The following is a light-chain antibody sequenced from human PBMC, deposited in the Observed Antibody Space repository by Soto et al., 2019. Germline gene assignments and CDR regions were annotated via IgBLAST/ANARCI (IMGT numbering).Light chain of an antibody. V-gene: IGKV3D-20*02. CDR1: QSLTSSY. CDR3: QQRSNWPPIT. J-gene: IGKJ5*01. CDR2: GAS. Sequence: IVSTQPPGTLSLSPGERATLSCRASQSLTSSYLAWYQQKPGQAPRLLIYGASFRATGIPDRFSGSGSGTDFTLTISRLDPEDLAVYHCQQRSNWPPITVGQGTRLDNK.